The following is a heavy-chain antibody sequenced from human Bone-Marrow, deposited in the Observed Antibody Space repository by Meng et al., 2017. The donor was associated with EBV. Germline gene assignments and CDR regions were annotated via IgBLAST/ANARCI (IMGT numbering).Heavy chain of an antibody. J-gene: IGHJ4*02. D-gene: IGHD1-26*01. CDR1: GGSSSCAHC. V-gene: IGHV4-4*01. CDR3: AGDLWELQYWLEY. CDR2: IYHSGST. Sequence: HVLFQGWGPGRVHASGMQSPTTAVSGGSSSCAHCWGWLPQHPGKGLEGSGEIYHSGSTYVNQSQRRGITLADEYTKKAFILKMSSVSDDTAVFYCWAGDLWELQYWLEYWGQGTLVTVSS.